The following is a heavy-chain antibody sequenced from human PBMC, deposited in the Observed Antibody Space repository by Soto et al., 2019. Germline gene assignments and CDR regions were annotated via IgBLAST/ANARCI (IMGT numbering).Heavy chain of an antibody. Sequence: QVQLVQSGAEVKKPGASVKVSCKASEYTFTSYAMHWVRQAPGQRLEWMGWINAGNGNTKYSQKFQGRVTITRDTSASTAYMELSSLRSEDTAVYYCAREGDSVGHTFWFDPWGQGTLVTVSS. CDR2: INAGNGNT. CDR3: AREGDSVGHTFWFDP. V-gene: IGHV1-3*01. CDR1: EYTFTSYA. J-gene: IGHJ5*02. D-gene: IGHD4-4*01.